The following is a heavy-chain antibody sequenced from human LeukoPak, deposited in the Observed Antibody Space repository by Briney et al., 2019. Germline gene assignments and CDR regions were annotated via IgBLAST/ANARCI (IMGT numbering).Heavy chain of an antibody. J-gene: IGHJ4*02. D-gene: IGHD6-6*01. CDR1: GFTFSTYA. Sequence: GGSLRLSCAASGFTFSTYAMNWVRQAPGKGLEWVAVISDDGRHNYYADSVKGRFTISRDNSKSTLYLQMNSLRAEDTAIYYCARDPLALRPRSSSDYWGQETLVTVSS. CDR2: ISDDGRHN. CDR3: ARDPLALRPRSSSDY. V-gene: IGHV3-30*04.